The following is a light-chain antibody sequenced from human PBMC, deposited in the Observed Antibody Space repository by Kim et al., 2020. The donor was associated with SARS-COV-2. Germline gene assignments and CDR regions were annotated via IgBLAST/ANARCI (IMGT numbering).Light chain of an antibody. V-gene: IGLV4-69*01. J-gene: IGLJ2*01. CDR3: QTWGTGIVV. CDR2: LNSDGSH. CDR1: SGHSSYA. Sequence: ASVKLTCTLSSGHSSYAIAWHQQQPEKGLRYLMKLNSDGSHSKGDGIPDRFSGSSSGAERYLTISSLQSEDEADYYCQTWGTGIVVFGGGTQLTVL.